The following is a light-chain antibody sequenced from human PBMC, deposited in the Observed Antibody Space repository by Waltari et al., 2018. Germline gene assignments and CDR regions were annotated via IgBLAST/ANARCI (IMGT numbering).Light chain of an antibody. CDR1: SSDVGNYNL. Sequence: QSGLTQPASVSGSPGQSITISFTGTSSDVGNYNLFSWYQQYPGKAPKHMVYEVTKRTSGCSDRFSGSKSGNTASLTISGLQSEDEADYYCCSYAGLGIYVFGTGTKVTVL. J-gene: IGLJ1*01. CDR3: CSYAGLGIYV. V-gene: IGLV2-23*02. CDR2: EVT.